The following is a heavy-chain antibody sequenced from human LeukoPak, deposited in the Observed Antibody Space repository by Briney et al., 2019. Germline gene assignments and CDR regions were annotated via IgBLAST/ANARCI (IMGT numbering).Heavy chain of an antibody. CDR3: AKDEKITIFRVVIEAYNWFDP. V-gene: IGHV3-23*01. Sequence: GGSLRLSCAASGFTFSSYAMSWVRQAPGKGLEWVSAISGSGGSTYYADSVKGRITISRDNSKNTLYLQMNSLRAEDTAVYYCAKDEKITIFRVVIEAYNWFDPWGQGTLVTVSS. D-gene: IGHD3-3*01. J-gene: IGHJ5*02. CDR2: ISGSGGST. CDR1: GFTFSSYA.